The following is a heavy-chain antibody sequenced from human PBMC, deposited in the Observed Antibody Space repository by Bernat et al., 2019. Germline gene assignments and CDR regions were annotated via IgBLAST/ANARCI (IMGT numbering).Heavy chain of an antibody. J-gene: IGHJ4*02. CDR1: GFTFSSYS. V-gene: IGHV3-48*01. CDR3: ARDLGREWEPHFY. D-gene: IGHD1-26*01. CDR2: ISSSSTI. Sequence: EVQLVESGGGLVQPGGSLRLSCAASGFTFSSYSMNWVRQAPGKGLEWVSYISSSSTIYYADSVKGRFTISRDHAKNSLYLHMNSLRAEDTAVYYCARDLGREWEPHFYWGQGTLVTVSS.